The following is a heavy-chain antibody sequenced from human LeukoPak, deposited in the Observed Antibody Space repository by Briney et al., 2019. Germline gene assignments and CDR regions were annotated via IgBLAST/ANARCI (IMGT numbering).Heavy chain of an antibody. Sequence: PGGSLRLSCAASGFTFSSYAMSWVRQAPGKGLEWVAFIRYDGSNKYYADSVKGRFTISRDNSKNTLYLQMNSLRAEDTAVYYCAKSFRDYGDYLAFDIWGQGTMVTVSS. CDR1: GFTFSSYA. CDR2: IRYDGSNK. CDR3: AKSFRDYGDYLAFDI. D-gene: IGHD4-17*01. J-gene: IGHJ3*02. V-gene: IGHV3-30*02.